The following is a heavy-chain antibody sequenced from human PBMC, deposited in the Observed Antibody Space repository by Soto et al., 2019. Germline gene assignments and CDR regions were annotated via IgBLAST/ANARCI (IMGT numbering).Heavy chain of an antibody. CDR2: IVVGSGNT. V-gene: IGHV1-58*01. D-gene: IGHD6-13*01. J-gene: IGHJ4*02. CDR3: AADRVYSSSWPGDFDY. Sequence: QMQLVQSGPEVKKPGTSVKVSCKASGFTFTSSAVQWVRQARGQRLEWIGWIVVGSGNTNYAQKFQERVTITRDMSTSTAYMELSSLRSEDTAVYYCAADRVYSSSWPGDFDYWGQGTLVTVSS. CDR1: GFTFTSSA.